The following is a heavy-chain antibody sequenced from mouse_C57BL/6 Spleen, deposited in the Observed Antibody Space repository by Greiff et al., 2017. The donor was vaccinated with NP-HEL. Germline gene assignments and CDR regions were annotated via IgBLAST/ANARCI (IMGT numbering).Heavy chain of an antibody. J-gene: IGHJ3*01. Sequence: VTLQPSVAELVQPGASVTMSCTASGYTFPTSPIAWLKQIHGQCLAWIGNFHPYNDDTKYNEKFKGKATLTVEKSSSTVYLELSRLTSDDSAVYYCAIYWDGGFAYWGQGTLVTVSA. V-gene: IGHV1-47*01. CDR1: GYTFPTSP. CDR3: AIYWDGGFAY. D-gene: IGHD4-1*01. CDR2: FHPYNDDT.